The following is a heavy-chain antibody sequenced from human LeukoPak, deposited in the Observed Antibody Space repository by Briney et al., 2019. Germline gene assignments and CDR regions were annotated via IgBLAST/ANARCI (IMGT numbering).Heavy chain of an antibody. CDR3: ARNYDSRAYPFDY. J-gene: IGHJ4*02. Sequence: GGSLRLSCATSGFTFRSHWIYWVRQAPGRGLEYVANIGPDGSDKYYPDSVKGRFTVSRDNAKNSLYLQMDSLRAEDTAVYYCARNYDSRAYPFDYWGQGTLVTVSS. V-gene: IGHV3-7*05. D-gene: IGHD3-22*01. CDR1: GFTFRSHW. CDR2: IGPDGSDK.